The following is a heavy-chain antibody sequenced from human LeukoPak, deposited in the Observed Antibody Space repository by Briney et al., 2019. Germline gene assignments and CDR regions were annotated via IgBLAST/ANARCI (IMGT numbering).Heavy chain of an antibody. D-gene: IGHD5-12*01. CDR3: ARDRHSGYERGVDY. J-gene: IGHJ4*02. CDR2: IIPIFGTA. CDR1: GGTFSSYA. V-gene: IGHV1-69*01. Sequence: SVKVSCKASGGTFSSYAISWVRQAPGQGLEWMGGIIPIFGTANYAQKFQGRVTITADESTSTVYMELSSLRSEDTAVYYCARDRHSGYERGVDYWGQGTLVTVSS.